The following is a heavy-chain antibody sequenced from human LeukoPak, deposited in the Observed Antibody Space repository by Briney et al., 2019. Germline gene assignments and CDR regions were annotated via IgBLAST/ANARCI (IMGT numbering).Heavy chain of an antibody. Sequence: PGESLKISCKASGYSFTNYWIGWVRQLPGRGLEWMGIIRPDDSDARYSSSFQGQVTISADKSISTAYLQWSSLKASDTAMYYCARQGGDQLLLYTGEFDYWGQGTLVTVSS. CDR2: IRPDDSDA. J-gene: IGHJ4*02. D-gene: IGHD2-2*01. CDR1: GYSFTNYW. CDR3: ARQGGDQLLLYTGEFDY. V-gene: IGHV5-51*01.